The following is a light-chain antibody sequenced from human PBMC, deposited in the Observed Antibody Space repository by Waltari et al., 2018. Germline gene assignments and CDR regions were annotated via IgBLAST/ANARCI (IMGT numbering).Light chain of an antibody. J-gene: IGKJ4*01. V-gene: IGKV3-20*01. CDR1: PTVRTTY. Sequence: EIVLTQSPGTLSLSPGERATLSCRASPTVRTTYFAWYQQKPGQAPTLLIYGASSRATGIPDRFSGSGSGTDFSLTISSLEPEDFAVYYCQQYDISPLTFGGGTKVEIK. CDR2: GAS. CDR3: QQYDISPLT.